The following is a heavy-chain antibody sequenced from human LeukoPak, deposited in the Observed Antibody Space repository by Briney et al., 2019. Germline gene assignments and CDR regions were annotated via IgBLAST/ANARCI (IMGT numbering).Heavy chain of an antibody. CDR3: AGQEITIFGVVTSMYMDV. V-gene: IGHV4-39*01. D-gene: IGHD3-3*01. CDR2: IYYSGST. Sequence: ASETLSLTCTVSGGSISSSSYYWGWIRQPPGKGLEWIGSIYYSGSTYYNPSLKSRVTISVDTSKNQFSLKLSSVTAADTAVYYCAGQEITIFGVVTSMYMDVWGKGTTVTVSS. CDR1: GGSISSSSYY. J-gene: IGHJ6*03.